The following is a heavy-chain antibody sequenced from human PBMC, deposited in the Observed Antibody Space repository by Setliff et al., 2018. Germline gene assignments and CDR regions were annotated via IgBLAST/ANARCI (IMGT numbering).Heavy chain of an antibody. Sequence: SETLSLTCTVSDDSISSRHYYWSWIRQPAGKGLEWLGQIYTSWSTNYNPSLKSRVTISVYTSKNQFSLKLNSVTAADTAVYYCARMSGFAYIDVWGNGTTVTVSS. CDR2: IYTSWST. D-gene: IGHD3-3*01. CDR1: DDSISSRHYY. V-gene: IGHV4-61*09. J-gene: IGHJ6*03. CDR3: ARMSGFAYIDV.